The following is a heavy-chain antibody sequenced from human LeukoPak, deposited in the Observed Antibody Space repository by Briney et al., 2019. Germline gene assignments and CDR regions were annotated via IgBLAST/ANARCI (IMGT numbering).Heavy chain of an antibody. V-gene: IGHV4-59*01. CDR2: IYYSGST. J-gene: IGHJ4*02. Sequence: KPSETLSLTCTVSGGSISSYYWSLIRQPPGEGLEWIGYIYYSGSTNYNPSLKSRVTISVDTSKNQFSLKLSSVTAADTAVYYCARVRHYYGSGSYPDYWGQGTLVTVSS. CDR1: GGSISSYY. D-gene: IGHD3-10*01. CDR3: ARVRHYYGSGSYPDY.